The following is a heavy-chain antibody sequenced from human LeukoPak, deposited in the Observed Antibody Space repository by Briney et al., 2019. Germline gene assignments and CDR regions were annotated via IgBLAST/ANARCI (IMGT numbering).Heavy chain of an antibody. CDR1: GGSISSGGYY. CDR3: ARLMTYYDFWSGRTVTPRFDY. D-gene: IGHD3-3*01. J-gene: IGHJ4*02. V-gene: IGHV4-30-2*01. Sequence: PSETLSLTCTVSGGSISSGGYYWSWIRQPPGKGLEWIGYIYHSGSTYYNPSLKSRVTISVDRSKNQFSLKLSSVTAADTAVYYCARLMTYYDFWSGRTVTPRFDYWGQGTLVTVSS. CDR2: IYHSGST.